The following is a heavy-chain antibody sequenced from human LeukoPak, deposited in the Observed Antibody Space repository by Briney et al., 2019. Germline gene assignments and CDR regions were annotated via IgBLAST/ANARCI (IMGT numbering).Heavy chain of an antibody. D-gene: IGHD5-18*01. CDR3: ARVAAMELDV. Sequence: SETLSLTCAVYGGSFSGYYWSWIRQPPGKGLEWIGEINHSGSTNYNPSLKSRVTISVDTSKNQFSLKLSSVTAADTAVYYCARVAAMELDVWGKGTTVTISS. CDR1: GGSFSGYY. CDR2: INHSGST. V-gene: IGHV4-34*01. J-gene: IGHJ6*04.